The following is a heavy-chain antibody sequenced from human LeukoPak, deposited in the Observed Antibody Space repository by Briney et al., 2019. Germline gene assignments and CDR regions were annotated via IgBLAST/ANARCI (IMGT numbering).Heavy chain of an antibody. CDR1: GGPISGYF. D-gene: IGHD5-12*01. Sequence: KPSETLSLTCTVSGGPISGYFWSWIRQPPGKGLEWIGYIHDNGRTTYNPSLRSRVTISIDMSKSQFSLDTAVYYCARVGGYSGFYWGQGTLVTVSS. J-gene: IGHJ4*02. V-gene: IGHV4-59*01. CDR2: IHDNGRT. CDR3: ARVGGYSGFY.